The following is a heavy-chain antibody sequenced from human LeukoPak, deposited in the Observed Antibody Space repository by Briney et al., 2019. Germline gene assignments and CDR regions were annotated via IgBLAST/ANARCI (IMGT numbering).Heavy chain of an antibody. CDR1: GYTFTGYY. Sequence: ASVKVSCKASGYTFTGYYMHWVRQAPGQGLEWMGRINPNSGGANYAQKFQGRVTMTRDTSISTAYMELSRLRSDDTAVYYCAREETSGGFDYWGQGTLVTVSS. V-gene: IGHV1-2*06. J-gene: IGHJ4*02. D-gene: IGHD3-10*01. CDR3: AREETSGGFDY. CDR2: INPNSGGA.